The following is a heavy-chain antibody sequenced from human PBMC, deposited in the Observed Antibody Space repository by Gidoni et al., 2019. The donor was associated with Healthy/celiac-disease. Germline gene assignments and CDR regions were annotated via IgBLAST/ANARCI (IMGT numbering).Heavy chain of an antibody. CDR2: IYYSGST. V-gene: IGHV4-31*03. CDR1: GGSISSGGYY. CDR3: ARDNYGFWSGYYLDAFDI. J-gene: IGHJ3*02. D-gene: IGHD3-3*01. Sequence: QVQLQESGPGLVQPSQTLSLTCTVSGGSISSGGYYWGWIRQHPGKGLEWIGYIYYSGSTYYNPSLKSRVTISVDTSKNQFSLKLSSMTAADTAVYYCARDNYGFWSGYYLDAFDIWGQGTMVTVSS.